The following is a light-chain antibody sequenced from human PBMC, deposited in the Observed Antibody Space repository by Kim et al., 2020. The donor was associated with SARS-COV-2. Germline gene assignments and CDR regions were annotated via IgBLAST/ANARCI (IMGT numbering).Light chain of an antibody. CDR3: QQYHTHST. CDR1: QNVNIW. J-gene: IGKJ1*01. Sequence: LPASVGDTVTITCRASQNVNIWLAWYQQKPGQVPKLLIHKTSGLQRGVPSRFSGGGSGTDFTLTISSLQPDDFATYYCQQYHTHSTFGQGTKVEI. V-gene: IGKV1-5*03. CDR2: KTS.